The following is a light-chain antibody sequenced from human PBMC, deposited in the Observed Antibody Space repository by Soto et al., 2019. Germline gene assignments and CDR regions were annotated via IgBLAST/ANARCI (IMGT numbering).Light chain of an antibody. V-gene: IGKV3-20*01. Sequence: EIVLTQSPGTLSLFPGERATLSCRASQSVSDNYLAWYQQKPGQTPRLLIYGASSRATGIPDRFTGSGSVTDFTLTISRLEPEDFAVYYCQQYGTSPYAFGQGTKLEI. CDR3: QQYGTSPYA. CDR2: GAS. CDR1: QSVSDNY. J-gene: IGKJ2*01.